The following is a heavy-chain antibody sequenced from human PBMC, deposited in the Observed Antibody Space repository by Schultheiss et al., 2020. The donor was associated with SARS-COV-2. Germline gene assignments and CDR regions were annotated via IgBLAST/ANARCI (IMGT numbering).Heavy chain of an antibody. CDR3: ARGRLDYGDYHYYYYGMDV. V-gene: IGHV4-4*02. CDR1: GGSISSSNW. D-gene: IGHD4-17*01. CDR2: IYHSGST. J-gene: IGHJ6*02. Sequence: SETLSLTCAVSGGSISSSNWWSWVRQPPGKGLEWIGEIYHSGSTNYNPSLKSRVTISVDTSKNQFSLKLRSVTAADTAVYYCARGRLDYGDYHYYYYGMDVWGQGTTVTVSS.